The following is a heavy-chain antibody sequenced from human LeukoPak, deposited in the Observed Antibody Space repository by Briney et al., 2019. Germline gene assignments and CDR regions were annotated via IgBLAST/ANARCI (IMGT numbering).Heavy chain of an antibody. CDR1: GFTFSNYA. CDR3: AKAHSGSSPPRDYLDY. CDR2: IGGSGGIT. J-gene: IGHJ4*02. Sequence: GGSLRLSCAASGFTFSNYAMSWVRQAPGSGLEWVSAIGGSGGITYYADSVKGRFTFSRDNSKNTLYLQMNSLRAEDTAVYYCAKAHSGSSPPRDYLDYWGQGTLVTVSS. D-gene: IGHD1-26*01. V-gene: IGHV3-23*01.